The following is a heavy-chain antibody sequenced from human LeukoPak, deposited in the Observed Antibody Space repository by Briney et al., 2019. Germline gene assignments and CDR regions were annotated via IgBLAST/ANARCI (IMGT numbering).Heavy chain of an antibody. J-gene: IGHJ5*02. V-gene: IGHV4-39*06. CDR1: GGSISNYY. CDR2: IYYSGST. CDR3: ARDKGQYGSGTRGFTWFDP. D-gene: IGHD3-10*01. Sequence: SETLSLTCTVSGGSISNYYWGWIRQPPGEGLEWIGSIYYSGSTYYNSSLQSRVTISVHMSNNQFALKLSSVTAADTAVYYCARDKGQYGSGTRGFTWFDPWGQGTLVTVSS.